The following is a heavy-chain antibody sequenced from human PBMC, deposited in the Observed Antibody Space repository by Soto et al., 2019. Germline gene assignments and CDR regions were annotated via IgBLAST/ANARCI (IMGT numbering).Heavy chain of an antibody. Sequence: QVQLVQSGAEVKKPGSSVKVSCKASGGTFSSYTISWVRQAPGQGLEWMGRIIPILGIANYAQKFQGRVTITANKSTSTAYMELSSLRSEDTAVYYCARVAVDYYGSGRDDYWGQGTLVTVSS. CDR2: IIPILGIA. CDR3: ARVAVDYYGSGRDDY. V-gene: IGHV1-69*02. D-gene: IGHD3-10*01. J-gene: IGHJ4*02. CDR1: GGTFSSYT.